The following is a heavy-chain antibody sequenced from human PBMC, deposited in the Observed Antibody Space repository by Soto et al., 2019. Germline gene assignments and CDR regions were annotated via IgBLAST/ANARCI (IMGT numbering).Heavy chain of an antibody. CDR1: GFSFASDA. V-gene: IGHV3-23*01. J-gene: IGHJ4*02. CDR3: AKGFGISWQSSLDY. Sequence: EVQRLESGGGVVQPGGSLRLSCAASGFSFASDAMNWVRQAPGKGLEWVSGIRGSGGSTYYADSVKGRFTISRDNSKNTLYLQLSSLRVEDTAVYYCAKGFGISWQSSLDYWGQGTLVTVSS. CDR2: IRGSGGST. D-gene: IGHD3-10*01.